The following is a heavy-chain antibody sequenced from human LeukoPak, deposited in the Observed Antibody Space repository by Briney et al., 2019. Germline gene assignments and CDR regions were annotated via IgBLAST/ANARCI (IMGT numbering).Heavy chain of an antibody. CDR3: AKDMVPGKFPYYYYYYGKDV. V-gene: IGHV3-43*02. J-gene: IGHJ6*02. D-gene: IGHD3-10*01. CDR1: GFTFDDYA. Sequence: PGGTLRLSCAASGFTFDDYAMHWVRQAPGKGLEWVSLISGDGGSTYYADSVKGLFTISRDNSKNSLYLQMNSLRTEDTALYYCAKDMVPGKFPYYYYYYGKDVWGQGTTVTVSS. CDR2: ISGDGGST.